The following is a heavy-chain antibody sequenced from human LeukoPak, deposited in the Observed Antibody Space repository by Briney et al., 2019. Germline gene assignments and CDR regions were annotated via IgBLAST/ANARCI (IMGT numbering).Heavy chain of an antibody. Sequence: GGSLRLSCAASGFTFSSWYMYWVRQAPGKGLEWVSSISSSSSYIYYADSVKGRFTISRDNAKNSLYLQMNSLRAEDTAVYYCARGDRLGYCTNGVCYPTDYWGQGTLVTVSS. CDR3: ARGDRLGYCTNGVCYPTDY. D-gene: IGHD2-8*01. V-gene: IGHV3-21*01. J-gene: IGHJ4*02. CDR2: ISSSSSYI. CDR1: GFTFSSWY.